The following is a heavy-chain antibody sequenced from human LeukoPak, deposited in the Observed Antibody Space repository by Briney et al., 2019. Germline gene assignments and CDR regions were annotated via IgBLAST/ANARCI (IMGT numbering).Heavy chain of an antibody. CDR3: ARPVDSYFDY. J-gene: IGHJ4*02. Sequence: PSETLSLTCTVSGGSISSSSYYWGWIRQPPGKGLEWIGCIYYSGSTYYNPSLKSRVTISVDTSKNQFSLKLSSVTAADTAVYYCARPVDSYFDYWGQGTLVTVSS. D-gene: IGHD3/OR15-3a*01. CDR2: IYYSGST. V-gene: IGHV4-39*01. CDR1: GGSISSSSYY.